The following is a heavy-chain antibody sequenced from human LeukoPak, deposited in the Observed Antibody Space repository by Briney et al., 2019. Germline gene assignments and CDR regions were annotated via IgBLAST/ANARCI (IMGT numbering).Heavy chain of an antibody. CDR1: GYTFTDYY. J-gene: IGHJ5*02. CDR2: INPNSGDT. D-gene: IGHD6-13*01. Sequence: ASVKVSCKASGYTFTDYYMHWVGQAPGQGLEWMGWINPNSGDTNYAQKFQGRVTMTRDTSISTAYMELSRLRSDDTAVYYCARAYSSSWNWFDPWGQGTLVTVSS. CDR3: ARAYSSSWNWFDP. V-gene: IGHV1-2*02.